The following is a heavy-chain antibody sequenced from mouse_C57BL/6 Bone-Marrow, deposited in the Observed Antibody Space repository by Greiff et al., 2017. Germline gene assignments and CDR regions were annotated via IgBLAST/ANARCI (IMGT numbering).Heavy chain of an antibody. CDR1: DSEVFPIAY. Sequence: QVQLKESGSELRSPGSSVKLSCKDFDSEVFPIAYMSWVRQKPGHGFEWIGGILPSIGRTIYGEKFEDKATLDADTLSNTAYLELNSLTSEDSAIYYCARERGGIRGYYYAMDYWGQGTSVTVSS. CDR3: ARERGGIRGYYYAMDY. CDR2: ILPSIGRT. J-gene: IGHJ4*01. V-gene: IGHV15-2*01. D-gene: IGHD1-1*02.